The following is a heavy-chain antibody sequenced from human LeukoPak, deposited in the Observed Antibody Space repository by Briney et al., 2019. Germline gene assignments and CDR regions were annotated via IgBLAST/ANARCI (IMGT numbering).Heavy chain of an antibody. CDR1: GFTVSSNY. D-gene: IGHD3-22*01. Sequence: GGSLRLSCAASGFTVSSNYMSWVRQAPGKGLEWVSVIYSGGSTYYADSVKGRFTISRDNSKNTLYLQMNSLRAEDTAVYHCARDPPDYYDSPHAFDIWGQGTMVTVSS. J-gene: IGHJ3*02. CDR3: ARDPPDYYDSPHAFDI. CDR2: IYSGGST. V-gene: IGHV3-53*01.